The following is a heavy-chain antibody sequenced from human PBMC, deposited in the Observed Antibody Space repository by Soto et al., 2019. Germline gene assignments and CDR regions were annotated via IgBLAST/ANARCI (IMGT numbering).Heavy chain of an antibody. J-gene: IGHJ3*02. Sequence: QVRLQEWGPGLVKPSQTLSLKCSVSGGSITTGGRYWSWIRQLPGKGLEWIGDIYYSGNTYYNASLKSRVTISVEAAKNQFSLKLSSVTAADTAAYYCAQALVISGGDGFDIWGQGRLVTVS. D-gene: IGHD3-3*02. CDR1: GGSITTGGRY. CDR2: IYYSGNT. V-gene: IGHV4-31*02. CDR3: AQALVISGGDGFDI.